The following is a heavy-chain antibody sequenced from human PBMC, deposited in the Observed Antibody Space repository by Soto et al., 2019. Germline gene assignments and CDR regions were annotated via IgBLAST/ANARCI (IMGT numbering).Heavy chain of an antibody. V-gene: IGHV3-30*18. D-gene: IGHD3-3*01. J-gene: IGHJ4*02. CDR3: AKDRGDFWSGPFDY. CDR1: GFTFSRYG. Sequence: QVQLVESGGGVVQPGRSLRLSCAAYGFTFSRYGMHWVRQAPGKGLEWVAVISYDGSNKYYADSVKGRFTISRDNSKNTLYLQMNSLRAEDTAVYYCAKDRGDFWSGPFDYWGQGTLFTVSS. CDR2: ISYDGSNK.